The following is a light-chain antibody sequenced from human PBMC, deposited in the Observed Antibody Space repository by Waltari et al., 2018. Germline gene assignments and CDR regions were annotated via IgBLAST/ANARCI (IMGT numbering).Light chain of an antibody. CDR1: LIGSKS. Sequence: YFVTQPPSVSVAPGQTARITCGGNLIGSKSVQWYQQKPGQAPVLVVYEDSVRPSGIPERFSGSNSGNTATLTITRVEAGDEADYYCQVWDSRDDVVFGAGTKLTVV. V-gene: IGLV3-21*02. J-gene: IGLJ3*02. CDR2: EDS. CDR3: QVWDSRDDVV.